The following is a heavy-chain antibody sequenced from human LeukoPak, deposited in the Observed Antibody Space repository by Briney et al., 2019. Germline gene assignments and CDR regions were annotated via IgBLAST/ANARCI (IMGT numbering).Heavy chain of an antibody. D-gene: IGHD6-13*01. CDR3: ARQYSSSWYSGEWFDP. Sequence: SETLSLTCTVSGGSISSSSYYWGWIRQPPGKVLEWIGSIYYSGSTYYNPSLKSRVTISVDTSKNQFSLKLSSVTAADTAVYYCARQYSSSWYSGEWFDPWGQGTLVTVSS. CDR1: GGSISSSSYY. J-gene: IGHJ5*02. CDR2: IYYSGST. V-gene: IGHV4-39*07.